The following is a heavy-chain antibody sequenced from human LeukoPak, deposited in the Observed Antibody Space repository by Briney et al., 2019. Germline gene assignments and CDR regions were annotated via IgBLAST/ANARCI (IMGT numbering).Heavy chain of an antibody. CDR2: INSDGSST. D-gene: IGHD3-10*01. J-gene: IGHJ4*02. CDR1: GFTFSSYW. V-gene: IGHV3-74*01. Sequence: PGGSLRLSCAASGFTFSSYWMHWVRQAPGKGLVWVSRINSDGSSTSYADSVKGRFTISRDNAKNTLYLQMNSLRAEDTAAYYCARGAYGSGSYLDYWGQGTLVTVSS. CDR3: ARGAYGSGSYLDY.